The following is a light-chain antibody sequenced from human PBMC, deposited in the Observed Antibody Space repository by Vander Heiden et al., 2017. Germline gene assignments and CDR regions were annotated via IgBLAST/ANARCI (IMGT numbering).Light chain of an antibody. CDR1: QSLLQSNGYNY. Sequence: IVMTPSPLSLPVTPGEPASISCRSRQSLLQSNGYNYLDWYLQKPGQSPQLLIYLGSNRASGVPDRFSGSGSGTDFTLKISRVEAEDVGVYYCMQALQTPPTFGQGTKVEIK. CDR3: MQALQTPPT. J-gene: IGKJ1*01. V-gene: IGKV2-28*01. CDR2: LGS.